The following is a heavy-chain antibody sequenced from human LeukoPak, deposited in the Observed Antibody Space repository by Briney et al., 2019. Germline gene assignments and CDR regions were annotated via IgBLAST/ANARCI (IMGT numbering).Heavy chain of an antibody. D-gene: IGHD5-12*01. Sequence: ASVKISCKGPGYTSTAFLMHWVWQAPGEGLEWMGYIDPNTGDSNYAQKFQGRVTMTRDTSIRTVYMELSRLTYDDTAVFYCASWNGYSNAWSGPFEYWGQGALVTVSS. CDR1: GYTSTAFL. CDR2: IDPNTGDS. V-gene: IGHV1-2*02. J-gene: IGHJ4*02. CDR3: ASWNGYSNAWSGPFEY.